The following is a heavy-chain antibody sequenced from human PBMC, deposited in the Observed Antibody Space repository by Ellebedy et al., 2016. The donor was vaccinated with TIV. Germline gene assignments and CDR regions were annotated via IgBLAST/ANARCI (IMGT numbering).Heavy chain of an antibody. V-gene: IGHV3-73*01. CDR3: SVVVRENFYYYYGMDV. J-gene: IGHJ6*02. D-gene: IGHD2-21*01. CDR1: GFTFSGSA. Sequence: PGGSLRLSCAASGFTFSGSAMHWVRQASGKGLEWVGRIRSKANSYATAYAASVKGRFTISRDDSKNTAYLQMNSLKTEDTAVYYCSVVVRENFYYYYGMDVWGQGTTVTVSS. CDR2: IRSKANSYAT.